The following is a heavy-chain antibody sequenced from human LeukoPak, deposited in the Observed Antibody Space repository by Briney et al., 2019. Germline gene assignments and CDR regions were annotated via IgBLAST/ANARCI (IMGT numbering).Heavy chain of an antibody. V-gene: IGHV4-34*01. J-gene: IGHJ4*02. D-gene: IGHD1-7*01. CDR1: GGSFSGYY. CDR3: ARSPRITGTRPAKVNLVDY. Sequence: SETLSLTCAVYGGSFSGYYWSWIRQPPGKGLEWIGEINHSGSTNYNPSLKSQVTMSVDTSKNQFSLKLSSVTAADTAVYYCARSPRITGTRPAKVNLVDYWGQGTLVTVSS. CDR2: INHSGST.